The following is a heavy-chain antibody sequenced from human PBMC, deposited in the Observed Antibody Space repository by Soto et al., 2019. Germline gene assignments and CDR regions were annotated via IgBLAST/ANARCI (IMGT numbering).Heavy chain of an antibody. J-gene: IGHJ4*02. CDR1: GGSITSSSYY. CDR3: ARQRTTVVTQAYFDH. D-gene: IGHD4-17*01. CDR2: IYYSGRS. V-gene: IGHV4-39*01. Sequence: SETLSLTCTVSGGSITSSSYYWGWIRQPPGKGLEWIGGIYYSGRSYYNPSLKSRVTMSVDTSKNQFSLTLNSVTAADAAVYYCARQRTTVVTQAYFDHWGQGALVTVSS.